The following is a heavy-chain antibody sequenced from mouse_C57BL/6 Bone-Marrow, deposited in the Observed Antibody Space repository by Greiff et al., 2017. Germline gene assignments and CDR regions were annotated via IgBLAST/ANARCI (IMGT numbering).Heavy chain of an antibody. J-gene: IGHJ1*03. D-gene: IGHD2-2*01. CDR3: TSVEWLRRGYFDV. Sequence: EVQLQQSGAELVRPGASVKLSCTASGFNIKDDYMHWVKQRPEQGLEWIGWIDPENGDTEYASKFQGKATITADTSSNTAYLQLSSLTSEDTAVYYGTSVEWLRRGYFDVWGTGTTVTVSS. CDR1: GFNIKDDY. CDR2: IDPENGDT. V-gene: IGHV14-4*01.